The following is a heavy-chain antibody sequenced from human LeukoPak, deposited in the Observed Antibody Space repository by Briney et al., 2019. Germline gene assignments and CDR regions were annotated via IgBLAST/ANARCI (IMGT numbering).Heavy chain of an antibody. J-gene: IGHJ3*02. D-gene: IGHD3-22*01. Sequence: PGESLRLSCAASGFTFSNNAMHWVRQAPGKGLEWVAVISYDGTNKYYADSVKGRFTISRDNSKNTMYLQMNSLRAEDTAMYYCARAPMSYDSSGFGGAFDIWGQGTMVTVSS. CDR1: GFTFSNNA. CDR3: ARAPMSYDSSGFGGAFDI. CDR2: ISYDGTNK. V-gene: IGHV3-30-3*01.